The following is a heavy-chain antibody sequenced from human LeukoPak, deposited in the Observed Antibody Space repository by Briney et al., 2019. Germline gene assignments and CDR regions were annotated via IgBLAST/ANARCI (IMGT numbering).Heavy chain of an antibody. CDR3: ATGNYYDSKGYYTFGH. V-gene: IGHV3-74*01. CDR1: GFTFSRYW. CDR2: INGDGSTT. D-gene: IGHD3-22*01. Sequence: GGSLRLSCAASGFTFSRYWMHWVRQAPGKGLVWGSRINGDGSTTSYADSVNRGFTISRDNAKSTLYLQMNSLRDEDTALYYCATGNYYDSKGYYTFGHWGQGPLVTVSS. J-gene: IGHJ1*01.